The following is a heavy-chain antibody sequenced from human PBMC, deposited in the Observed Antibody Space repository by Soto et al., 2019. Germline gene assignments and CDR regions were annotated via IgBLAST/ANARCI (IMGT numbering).Heavy chain of an antibody. CDR1: GFNFSYSA. J-gene: IGHJ4*02. V-gene: IGHV3-30-3*01. CDR2: ITYDGSGK. Sequence: VGSLRLSCAASGFNFSYSAMHWVRQAPGKGLEWVAVITYDGSGKHYADSVKGRFTISRDNSKHTLHLQMNSLRAEDTAVYYCARDTAYVPYYFDYWGQGTLVTVSS. CDR3: ARDTAYVPYYFDY. D-gene: IGHD2-21*02.